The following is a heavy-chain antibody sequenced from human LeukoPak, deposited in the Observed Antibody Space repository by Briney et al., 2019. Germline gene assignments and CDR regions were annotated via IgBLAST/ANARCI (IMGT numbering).Heavy chain of an antibody. V-gene: IGHV3-15*01. CDR2: IKSKTDGGTT. CDR3: TRGRGSYLAY. D-gene: IGHD3-16*01. CDR1: GFTFSNAW. J-gene: IGHJ4*02. Sequence: GGSLRLSCAASGFTFSNAWMSWVRQAPGKGLAWGGHIKSKTDGGTTDYAAPVKGSFTISRDDSTNTLYLQMYSLKTEDTAVYYCTRGRGSYLAYWGQGTLVTVSS.